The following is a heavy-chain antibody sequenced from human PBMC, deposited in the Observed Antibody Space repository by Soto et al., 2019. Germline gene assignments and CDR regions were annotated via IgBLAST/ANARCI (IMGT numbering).Heavy chain of an antibody. Sequence: GGSLRLSCAASGFTFSSYGMHWVRQAPGKGLEWLAVVRYDGSNKYYADSVKGRFTISRDNSKNTLYPQVNSLRAEDTGVYYCARDGLSGLTADYWGQGTLVTVS. V-gene: IGHV3-33*01. CDR1: GFTFSSYG. CDR2: VRYDGSNK. J-gene: IGHJ4*02. CDR3: ARDGLSGLTADY. D-gene: IGHD2-8*02.